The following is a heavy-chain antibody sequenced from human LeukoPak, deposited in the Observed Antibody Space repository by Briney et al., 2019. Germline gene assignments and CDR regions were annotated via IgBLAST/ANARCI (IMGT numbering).Heavy chain of an antibody. CDR2: NSGST. CDR3: ARSIRGYSSGWYYFDY. V-gene: IGHV4-39*07. CDR1: GGSIGSSTDY. J-gene: IGHJ4*02. D-gene: IGHD6-19*01. Sequence: SETLSLTCTVSGGSIGSSTDYWGWIRQPPGKELEWIGSNSGSTYYNPSLKSRVTISVDTSKNQFSVKLSSVTAADTAVYYCARSIRGYSSGWYYFDYWGQGTLITVSS.